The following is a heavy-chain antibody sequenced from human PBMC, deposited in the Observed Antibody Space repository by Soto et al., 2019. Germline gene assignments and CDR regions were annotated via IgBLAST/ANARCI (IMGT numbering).Heavy chain of an antibody. Sequence: QVQLVQSGAEVKKPGSSVKVSCKASGGTFSSYAISWVRQAPGQGLEWMGGIIPIFGTANYAQKFQGRVTITADKSTSTAYMELSSLRSEDMAVYYCARESPGVGDYGVDYFDYWGQGTLVTVSS. V-gene: IGHV1-69*06. D-gene: IGHD4-17*01. J-gene: IGHJ4*02. CDR2: IIPIFGTA. CDR3: ARESPGVGDYGVDYFDY. CDR1: GGTFSSYA.